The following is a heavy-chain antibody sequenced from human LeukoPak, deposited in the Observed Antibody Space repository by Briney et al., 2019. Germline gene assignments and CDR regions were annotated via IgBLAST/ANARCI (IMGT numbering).Heavy chain of an antibody. J-gene: IGHJ4*02. CDR3: VIRALAGFDC. D-gene: IGHD6-19*01. V-gene: IGHV3-74*03. CDR2: INGDGSTT. CDR1: GLTFSRNC. Sequence: HPGGSLRLSCAASGLTFSRNCMQCIRQAPGKGPFCVASINGDGSTTLYADSVKGPFTISRDTAKNTVYLQMTSLRSEDSAVCYCVIRALAGFDCWGQGTLVTISS.